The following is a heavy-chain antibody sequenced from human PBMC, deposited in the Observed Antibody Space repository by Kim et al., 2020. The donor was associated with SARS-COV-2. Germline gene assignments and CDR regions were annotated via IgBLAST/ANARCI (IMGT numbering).Heavy chain of an antibody. J-gene: IGHJ5*02. V-gene: IGHV3-7*01. D-gene: IGHD3-9*01. CDR1: GFTFSSYW. Sequence: GGSLRLSCAASGFTFSSYWMSWVRQAPGKGLEWVAKIKQDGSEKYYVDSVKGRFTISRDNAKNSLYLQMNSLRAEDTAVYSCARDLRDDILSAVYNWFDPWGQGTQVTVSS. CDR2: IKQDGSEK. CDR3: ARDLRDDILSAVYNWFDP.